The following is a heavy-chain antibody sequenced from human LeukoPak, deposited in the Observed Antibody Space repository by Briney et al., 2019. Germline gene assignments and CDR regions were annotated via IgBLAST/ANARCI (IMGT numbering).Heavy chain of an antibody. V-gene: IGHV1-2*02. Sequence: ASLKVTCKASGDTITGYYMHWVRQPPSQGLEWMGWINPNSGGTNNAQTFQGRVTMTRDTSISTAYMGRRRLRSDDTAVYYCARAKVSPYSCSIDVWGKGTTVTASS. CDR2: INPNSGGT. CDR3: ARAKVSPYSCSIDV. J-gene: IGHJ6*03. CDR1: GDTITGYY.